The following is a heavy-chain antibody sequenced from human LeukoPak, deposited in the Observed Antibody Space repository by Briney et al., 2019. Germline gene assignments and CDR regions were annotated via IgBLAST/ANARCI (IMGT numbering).Heavy chain of an antibody. J-gene: IGHJ4*02. CDR1: GFTFSSYG. CDR3: AKDATTVTTIDPDYFDY. D-gene: IGHD4-17*01. V-gene: IGHV3-30*02. Sequence: TGGSLRLSCAASGFTFSSYGMHWVRQAPGKGLEWVAFIRYDGSNKYYADSVKGRFTISRDNSKNTLYLQMNSLRAEDTAVYYCAKDATTVTTIDPDYFDYWGQGTLVTVSS. CDR2: IRYDGSNK.